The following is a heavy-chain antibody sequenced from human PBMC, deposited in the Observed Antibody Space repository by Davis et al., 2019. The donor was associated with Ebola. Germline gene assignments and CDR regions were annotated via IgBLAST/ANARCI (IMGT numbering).Heavy chain of an antibody. J-gene: IGHJ4*02. D-gene: IGHD2-2*01. Sequence: PGGSLRLSCAASGFTFSTYSMSWVRQAPGKGLEWVSSISSDSDYIYYADSAKGRFTISRDNAKNSLYLQMNSLRAEDTAVYYCARDWPYCISTSCYIDHWGQGTLVTVSS. V-gene: IGHV3-21*01. CDR1: GFTFSTYS. CDR3: ARDWPYCISTSCYIDH. CDR2: ISSDSDYI.